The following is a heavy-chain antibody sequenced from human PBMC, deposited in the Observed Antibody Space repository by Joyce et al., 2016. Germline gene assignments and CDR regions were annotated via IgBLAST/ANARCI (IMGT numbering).Heavy chain of an antibody. D-gene: IGHD4-23*01. V-gene: IGHV1-2*02. CDR2: INPARCDT. CDR3: AREYGGTFYFDY. CDR1: GFSVSGAY. Sequence: QVQLVLSGAEVKNPGASVKVFCKASGFSVSGAYIHWVRQAPGQGLGRRGWINPARCDTIYAQTFQGGVTMTRATSISTGYRELGRLTSDDTALYYCAREYGGTFYFDYWGQVTLVTVSS. J-gene: IGHJ4*02.